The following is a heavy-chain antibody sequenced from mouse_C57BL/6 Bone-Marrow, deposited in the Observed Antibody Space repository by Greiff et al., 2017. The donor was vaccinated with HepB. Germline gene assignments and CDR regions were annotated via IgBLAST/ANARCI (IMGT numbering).Heavy chain of an antibody. J-gene: IGHJ3*01. Sequence: QVQLQQPGAELVKPGASVKLSCKASGYTFTSYWMQWVKQRPGQGLEWIGEIDPSDSYTNYNQKFKGKAALTVDTSSSTAYMQLSSLTSEDSAVYYCARGRGNLSYWGQGTLVTVSA. V-gene: IGHV1-50*01. CDR1: GYTFTSYW. CDR2: IDPSDSYT. CDR3: ARGRGNLSY.